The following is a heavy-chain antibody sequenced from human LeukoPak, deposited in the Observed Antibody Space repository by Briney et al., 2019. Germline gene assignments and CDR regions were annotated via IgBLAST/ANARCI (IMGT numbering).Heavy chain of an antibody. J-gene: IGHJ6*02. CDR3: ARARYCIGTTCPAGYYGMDV. V-gene: IGHV7-4-1*02. CDR2: INNNTGNP. D-gene: IGHD2/OR15-2a*01. Sequence: SVKVCCKASGYTFNRYAMDWVRQAPGQGLEWMGWINNNTGNPTYAQGFTGRFVFSLDTSVSTAFVEISSLKAEDSAVYYCARARYCIGTTCPAGYYGMDVWGQGTTVTVSS. CDR1: GYTFNRYA.